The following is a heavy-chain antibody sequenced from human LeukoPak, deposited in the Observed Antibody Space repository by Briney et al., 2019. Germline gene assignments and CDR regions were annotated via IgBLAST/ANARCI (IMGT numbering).Heavy chain of an antibody. V-gene: IGHV3-30*03. Sequence: GRSLRLSCAASGFSFSRYGMHRVRQAPGKGLEGAALISHDGTNKNHADSVKGRFTISRDNSNNTLYLQMSSLRPEDTAVYYCARGPGALDYWGQGALVTVSS. CDR3: ARGPGALDY. D-gene: IGHD2-2*01. J-gene: IGHJ4*02. CDR1: GFSFSRYG. CDR2: ISHDGTNK.